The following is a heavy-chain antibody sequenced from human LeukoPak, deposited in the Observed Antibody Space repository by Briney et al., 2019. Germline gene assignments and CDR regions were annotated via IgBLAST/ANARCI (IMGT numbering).Heavy chain of an antibody. CDR2: INWKGGST. CDR3: ARGGDIVVVPAAGFLYYFDY. CDR1: GFTFDDYG. J-gene: IGHJ4*02. D-gene: IGHD2-2*01. Sequence: VGSLRLSWAASGFTFDDYGMSWVRQAPGKVLKWVAGINWKGGSTGYADTVKGPFTHSRDNAKNSLYLQMNSLRAEDTALYYCARGGDIVVVPAAGFLYYFDYWGQGTLVTVSS. V-gene: IGHV3-20*04.